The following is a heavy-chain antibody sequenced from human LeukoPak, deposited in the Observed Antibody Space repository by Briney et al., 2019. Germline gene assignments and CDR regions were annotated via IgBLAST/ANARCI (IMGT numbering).Heavy chain of an antibody. V-gene: IGHV3-48*03. CDR2: ISYTGSNK. CDR1: GFTFSSYE. CDR3: ARVFVGENFDY. D-gene: IGHD3-10*02. Sequence: GGSLRLSCAASGFTFSSYEINWVCQAPGKGLEWLSYISYTGSNKYYADSVKGRFTISRDNAKNSLYLQMNSLRAEDTAVYFCARVFVGENFDYWGQGTLVTVSS. J-gene: IGHJ4*02.